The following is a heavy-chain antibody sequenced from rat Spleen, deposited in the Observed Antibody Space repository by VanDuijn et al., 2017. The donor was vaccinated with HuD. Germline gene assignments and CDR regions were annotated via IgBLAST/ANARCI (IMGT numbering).Heavy chain of an antibody. CDR3: AKESSRSSYRYWYFDF. V-gene: IGHV5S13*01. CDR2: ISPAGANT. D-gene: IGHD1-2*01. CDR1: GFTFSNYG. Sequence: EVQLVESGGGLVQPGRSLKLSCAASGFTFSNYGMAWVRQAPTKSLEWVASISPAGANTYYRDSVKGRFTISRDNPKSTLYLQMDSLRSEDTATYYCAKESSRSSYRYWYFDFWGPGTMVTVSS. J-gene: IGHJ1*01.